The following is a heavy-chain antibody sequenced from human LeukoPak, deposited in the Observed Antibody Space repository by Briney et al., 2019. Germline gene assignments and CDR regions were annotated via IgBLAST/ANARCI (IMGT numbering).Heavy chain of an antibody. CDR3: AIGGGLGYCSGGSCYTDY. CDR2: FDPEDGET. Sequence: ASVKVSCKVSGYTLTELSMHWVRQAPGKGLEWMGGFDPEDGETIYAQKFQGRVTMTEDTSTDTAYMELSSLRSEDTAVYYCAIGGGLGYCSGGSCYTDYWGQGTLVTVSS. CDR1: GYTLTELS. J-gene: IGHJ4*02. V-gene: IGHV1-24*01. D-gene: IGHD2-15*01.